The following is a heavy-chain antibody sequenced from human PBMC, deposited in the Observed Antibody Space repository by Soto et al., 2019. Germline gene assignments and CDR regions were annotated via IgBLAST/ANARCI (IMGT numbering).Heavy chain of an antibody. J-gene: IGHJ4*02. D-gene: IGHD4-17*01. CDR2: ISGSGGST. V-gene: IGHV3-23*01. Sequence: EVQLLESGGGLVQPGGSLRLSCAASGFTFSSYDMSWVRQAPGKGLEWVSAISGSGGSTYYADSVKGRFTISRDNSKNTLYLQMNSLRAEDTAVYYCASPPPRSTVTSYFDYWGQGTLVTVSS. CDR3: ASPPPRSTVTSYFDY. CDR1: GFTFSSYD.